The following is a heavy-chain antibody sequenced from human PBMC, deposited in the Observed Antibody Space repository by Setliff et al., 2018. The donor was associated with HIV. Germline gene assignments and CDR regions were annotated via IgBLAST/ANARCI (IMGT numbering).Heavy chain of an antibody. CDR3: ARGLRLGELSLHLDY. CDR2: IIPIFGTA. D-gene: IGHD3-16*02. CDR1: GGAFISHT. V-gene: IGHV1-69*05. J-gene: IGHJ4*02. Sequence: SVKVSCKASGGAFISHTFTWVRQAPGQGLEWMGGIIPIFGTANYAQKFQGRVTITTDESTSTAYMELSSLRSEDTAVYYCARGLRLGELSLHLDYWGQGTLVTVSS.